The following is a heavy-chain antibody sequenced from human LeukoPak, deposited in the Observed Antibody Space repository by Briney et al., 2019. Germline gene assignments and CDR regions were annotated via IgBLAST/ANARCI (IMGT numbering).Heavy chain of an antibody. Sequence: TGGSLRLSCAASGFTFSSYAMSWVRQAPGKGLEWVSAISGSGGSTYYADSVKGRFTISRDNAKNSLYLQMNSLRAEDTAVYYCARVLYYDILTADIGFWGQGTMVTVSS. D-gene: IGHD3-9*01. CDR3: ARVLYYDILTADIGF. CDR1: GFTFSSYA. J-gene: IGHJ3*01. CDR2: ISGSGGST. V-gene: IGHV3-23*01.